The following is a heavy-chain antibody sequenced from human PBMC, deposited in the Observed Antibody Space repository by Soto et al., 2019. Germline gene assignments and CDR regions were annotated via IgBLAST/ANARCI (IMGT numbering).Heavy chain of an antibody. J-gene: IGHJ6*02. D-gene: IGHD2-15*01. V-gene: IGHV3-23*01. Sequence: GSLRLSCAASGFTFSSYAMSWVRQAPGKGLEWASAISGSGGSTYYADSVKGRFTISRDNSKNTLYLQMNSLRAEDTAVYYCAADPDFTASQGGGYYYYGMDVWGQGTTVTVSS. CDR3: AADPDFTASQGGGYYYYGMDV. CDR2: ISGSGGST. CDR1: GFTFSSYA.